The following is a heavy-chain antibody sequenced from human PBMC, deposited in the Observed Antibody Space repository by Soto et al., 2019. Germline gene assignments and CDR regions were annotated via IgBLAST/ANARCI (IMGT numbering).Heavy chain of an antibody. J-gene: IGHJ3*02. CDR1: GLTVSSNY. CDR2: LYSGGST. V-gene: IGHV3-53*02. CDR3: ARDRPGDEGDGFDI. D-gene: IGHD3-10*01. Sequence: EVQLVETGGGLIQPGGSLRLSCAASGLTVSSNYMNWVRQAPGKGLEWVSVLYSGGSTHYAGSVKGRFIISRDNSKNTLYLQMNGLRVEATAVYYCARDRPGDEGDGFDIWGHGTMVTFSS.